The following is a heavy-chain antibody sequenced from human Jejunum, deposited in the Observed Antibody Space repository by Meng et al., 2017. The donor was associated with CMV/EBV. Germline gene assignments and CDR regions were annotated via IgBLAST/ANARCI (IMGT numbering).Heavy chain of an antibody. J-gene: IGHJ4*02. CDR1: GGSISSGGYY. Sequence: TCNVSGGSISSGGYYWRWIRQHPGKGLEWIGYKYYSGTPYVNPSLKTRVTMSADTSKNQLSLRLSSVAAADTAVYYCARVGYGEGFDYWGQGTLVTVSS. D-gene: IGHD2-2*03. CDR3: ARVGYGEGFDY. CDR2: KYYSGTP. V-gene: IGHV4-31*03.